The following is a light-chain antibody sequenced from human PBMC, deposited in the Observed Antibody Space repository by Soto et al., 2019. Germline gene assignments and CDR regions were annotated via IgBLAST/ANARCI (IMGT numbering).Light chain of an antibody. CDR2: GAF. V-gene: IGKV3-15*01. CDR3: LQYNDWPLT. J-gene: IGKJ1*01. Sequence: EIVMTQSPVTLSVSPGERATLSCRASQSVSSNLARYQQKPGQAPSLLIYGAFTRATGIPARFSGTGSGTEFTLTISSLQSEDFALYYCLQYNDWPLTFGQGTKVDIK. CDR1: QSVSSN.